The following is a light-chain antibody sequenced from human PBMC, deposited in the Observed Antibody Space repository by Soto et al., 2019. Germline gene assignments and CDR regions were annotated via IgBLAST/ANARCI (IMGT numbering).Light chain of an antibody. Sequence: QSVLTQPASVSGSPGQSITSSCTGTRSDIGGYNYVSWYQQHPGKAPKLMIYEVSDRPSGVSNRFSGSKSGNTASLTISGRQAEDEADYYCSSYTNSSTLVVFGGGTQLTVL. CDR2: EVS. J-gene: IGLJ2*01. CDR3: SSYTNSSTLVV. V-gene: IGLV2-14*01. CDR1: RSDIGGYNY.